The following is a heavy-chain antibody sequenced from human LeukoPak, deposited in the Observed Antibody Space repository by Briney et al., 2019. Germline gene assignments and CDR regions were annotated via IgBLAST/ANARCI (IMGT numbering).Heavy chain of an antibody. CDR2: IRYDGSNK. D-gene: IGHD1-14*01. CDR1: GFTFSSYG. V-gene: IGHV3-30*02. J-gene: IGHJ3*02. CDR3: AKETTPTPYHAFDI. Sequence: GGSLRLSCAASGFTFSSYGMHWVRRAPGKGLEWVAFIRYDGSNKYYADSVKGRFTISRDNSKNTLYLQMNSLRVEDTAVYCCAKETTPTPYHAFDIWGPGTMVTDSS.